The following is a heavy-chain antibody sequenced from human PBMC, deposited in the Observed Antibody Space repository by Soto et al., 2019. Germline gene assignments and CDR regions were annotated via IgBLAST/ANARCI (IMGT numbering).Heavy chain of an antibody. D-gene: IGHD2-2*01. CDR3: ARKGYCSSIRRPPGWFDS. CDR2: IYSGGST. V-gene: IGHV3-53*04. CDR1: GFTVTSNY. Sequence: GGSLRLSCAASGFTVTSNYMSWFRQAPGKGLEWVSIIYSGGSTYYADSVKGRFTISRHNSRNTLYLQMNSLRSEDTAVYYCARKGYCSSIRRPPGWFDSRGQGTLVTVSS. J-gene: IGHJ5*01.